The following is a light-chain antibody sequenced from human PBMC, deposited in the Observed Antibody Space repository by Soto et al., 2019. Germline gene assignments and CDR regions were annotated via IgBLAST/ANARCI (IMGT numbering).Light chain of an antibody. V-gene: IGKV1-27*01. Sequence: DIQMTQSPSSLSASVGDRVTITCRASQGISYYLDWYQQKPGKAPKLLIYAASTLQSGVPSRFSGSGSGTDFTLTISSLQPEDVATYYCQKYNSAPRTFGQGTKVEIK. CDR2: AAS. CDR3: QKYNSAPRT. J-gene: IGKJ1*01. CDR1: QGISYY.